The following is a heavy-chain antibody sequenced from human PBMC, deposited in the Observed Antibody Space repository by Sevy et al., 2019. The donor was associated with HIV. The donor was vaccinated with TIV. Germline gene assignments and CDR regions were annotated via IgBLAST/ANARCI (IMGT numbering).Heavy chain of an antibody. CDR2: ISNSGKDI. V-gene: IGHV3-23*01. D-gene: IGHD2-8*02. CDR1: GFTFSTYA. CDR3: ANDGAPYCTGGICFPYWYFDL. Sequence: GGSLRLSCAASGFTFSTYAMGWVRQAPGKGLEWVSGISNSGKDIYYAGSVEGRFTTSRDNSKSTLFLEMNNLRAEDTAVYYCANDGAPYCTGGICFPYWYFDLWGRGALVTVSS. J-gene: IGHJ2*01.